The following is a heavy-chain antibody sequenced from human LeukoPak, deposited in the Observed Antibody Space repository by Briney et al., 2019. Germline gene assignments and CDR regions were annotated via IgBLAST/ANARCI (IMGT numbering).Heavy chain of an antibody. V-gene: IGHV3-21*01. J-gene: IGHJ5*02. D-gene: IGHD3-9*01. CDR3: AKDAPVLRYFDWLENWFDP. CDR2: ISSSSSYI. CDR1: GLTFSSYS. Sequence: GGSLRLSCAASGLTFSSYSMNWVRQAPGKGLEWASSISSSSSYIYYADSVKGRFTISRDNAKNSLYLRMNSLRAEDTAVYYCAKDAPVLRYFDWLENWFDPWGQGTLVTVSS.